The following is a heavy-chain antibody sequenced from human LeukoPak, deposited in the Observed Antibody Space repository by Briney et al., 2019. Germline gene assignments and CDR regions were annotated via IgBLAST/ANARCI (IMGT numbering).Heavy chain of an antibody. V-gene: IGHV3-11*04. CDR1: GFTFSDYY. J-gene: IGHJ5*02. CDR2: ISSSGSTI. D-gene: IGHD5-12*01. Sequence: PGGSLRLSCAASGFTFSDYYMNWIRQAPGKGLEWVSYISSSGSTIYYADSVKGRFTISRDNAKNSLYLQMNSLRAEDTAVYYCAREGLRTFHGWFDPWGQGTLVTVSS. CDR3: AREGLRTFHGWFDP.